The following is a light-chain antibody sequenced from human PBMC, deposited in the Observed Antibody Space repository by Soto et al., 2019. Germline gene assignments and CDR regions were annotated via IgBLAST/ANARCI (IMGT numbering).Light chain of an antibody. J-gene: IGLJ3*02. CDR1: SSNVGSNT. CDR2: GNN. CDR3: AAWDSSLNGWL. Sequence: QSVLTQPPSASGTPGQRVTISCSGSSSNVGSNTVNWYQQVPGTAPKVLIFGNNQRPSGVPDRFSGSKSGTSASLAISGLQSEDEADYYCAAWDSSLNGWLFGGGTKQTVL. V-gene: IGLV1-44*01.